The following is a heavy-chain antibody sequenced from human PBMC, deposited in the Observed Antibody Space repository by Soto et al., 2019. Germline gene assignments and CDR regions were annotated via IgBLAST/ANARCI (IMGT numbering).Heavy chain of an antibody. CDR3: ARGEEEYDILTGYYKYYYMDV. Sequence: ASVKVSCKASGYTFTNYGFTWVRQAPGQGLEWVGWISAYNGHTNYAQNLQGRVTMTTDTSTTTAYMELRSLRSDDTAVHYCARGEEEYDILTGYYKYYYMDVWGKGTTVTVSS. D-gene: IGHD3-9*01. V-gene: IGHV1-18*01. CDR2: ISAYNGHT. J-gene: IGHJ6*03. CDR1: GYTFTNYG.